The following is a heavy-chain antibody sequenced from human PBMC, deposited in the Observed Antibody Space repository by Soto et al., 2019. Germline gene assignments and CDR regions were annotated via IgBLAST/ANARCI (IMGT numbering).Heavy chain of an antibody. Sequence: HPGGYPRISCAASGFTFSSYGMHWVRQAPGKGLEWVAVISYDGSNKYYADSVKGRFTISRDNYKNTLYLQMNSPRAEDTAVYYCAKDVVVVPAAHYYYYYGMDVWGQGT. CDR2: ISYDGSNK. D-gene: IGHD2-2*01. CDR3: AKDVVVVPAAHYYYYYGMDV. CDR1: GFTFSSYG. V-gene: IGHV3-30*18. J-gene: IGHJ6*02.